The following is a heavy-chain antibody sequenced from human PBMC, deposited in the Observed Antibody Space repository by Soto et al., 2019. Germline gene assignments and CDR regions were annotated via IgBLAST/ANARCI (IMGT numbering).Heavy chain of an antibody. CDR1: GFTFTYVW. J-gene: IGHJ3*02. Sequence: EVQLVESGGDSVKPGGSLRLSCAASGFTFTYVWMTWVRQAPGKGLEWVGRIKRKSDGETTDYAAPVKGRFTISRDDSKNTLYLEMNSLKTDDTAVYYCAADRYCSSNTYPGAFDIWGQGTMVRVSA. CDR3: AADRYCSSNTYPGAFDI. V-gene: IGHV3-15*01. CDR2: IKRKSDGETT. D-gene: IGHD2-2*01.